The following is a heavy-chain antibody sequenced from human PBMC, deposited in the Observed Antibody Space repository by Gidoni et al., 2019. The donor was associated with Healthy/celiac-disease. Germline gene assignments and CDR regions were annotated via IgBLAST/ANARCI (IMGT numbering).Heavy chain of an antibody. J-gene: IGHJ5*02. V-gene: IGHV1-69*04. CDR2: IIPILGIA. Sequence: KKPASSVKVSCKASGGTFSSYAISWVRQAPGQGLEWMGRIIPILGIANYAQKFQGRVTITADKSTSTAYMELSSLRSEDTAVYYCAREKQWLVNNWFDPWGQGTLVTVSS. CDR3: AREKQWLVNNWFDP. CDR1: GGTFSSYA. D-gene: IGHD6-19*01.